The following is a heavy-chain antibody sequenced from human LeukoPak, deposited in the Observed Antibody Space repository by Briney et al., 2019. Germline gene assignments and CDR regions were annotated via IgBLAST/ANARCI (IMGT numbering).Heavy chain of an antibody. CDR3: AKDNGVRWGSVVY. V-gene: IGHV1-58*01. J-gene: IGHJ4*02. D-gene: IGHD2-8*01. Sequence: SVKVSCKASGFTFASSAVQWVRQARGQRLEWIGWIVVGSGHTDYAQKFQERVTLTRDMSTGTAYMELSSLRSEDTAVYYCAKDNGVRWGSVVYWGQGTLVTVSS. CDR2: IVVGSGHT. CDR1: GFTFASSA.